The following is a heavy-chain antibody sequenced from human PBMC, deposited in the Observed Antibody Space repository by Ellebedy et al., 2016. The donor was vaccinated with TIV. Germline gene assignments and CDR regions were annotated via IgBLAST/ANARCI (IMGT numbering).Heavy chain of an antibody. V-gene: IGHV4-34*01. J-gene: IGHJ4*02. D-gene: IGHD3-22*01. CDR2: INHSGST. CDR1: GGSFSGYY. CDR3: ARGLYYYDSSGSGMYYFDY. Sequence: MPSETLSLTFAVYGGSFSGYYWSWIRQPPGKGLEWIGEINHSGSTNYNPSLKSRVTISVDTSKNQFSLRLSSVTAADTAVYYCARGLYYYDSSGSGMYYFDYWGQGTLVTVSS.